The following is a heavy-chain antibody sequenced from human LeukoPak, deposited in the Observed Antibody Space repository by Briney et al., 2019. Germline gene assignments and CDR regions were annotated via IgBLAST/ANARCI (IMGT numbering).Heavy chain of an antibody. CDR3: ARTDMTDRYCTGGSCVTHFDY. V-gene: IGHV3-21*01. CDR1: GFTFSSYS. J-gene: IGHJ4*02. CDR2: ISSSSSYI. Sequence: PGRSLRLSCAASGFTFSSYSMNWVRQAPGKGLEWVSSISSSSSYIYYADSVKGRFTISRDNAKNSLYLQMNSLRAEDTAVYYCARTDMTDRYCTGGSCVTHFDYWGQGTLVTVSS. D-gene: IGHD2-15*01.